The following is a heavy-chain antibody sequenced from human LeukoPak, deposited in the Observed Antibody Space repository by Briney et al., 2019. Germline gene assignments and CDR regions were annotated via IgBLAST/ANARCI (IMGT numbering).Heavy chain of an antibody. CDR1: GGSFSGYS. CDR2: ITHGGST. J-gene: IGHJ4*02. V-gene: IGHV4-34*01. CDR3: ARGGWHSSSWYFDY. Sequence: SETLSLTCAVYGGSFSGYSWSWIRQPPGKGLEWIGEITHGGSTNHNPSLKSRVTISVDTSKNQFSLELNSVTAADTAVYYCARGGWHSSSWYFDYWGQGTLVTVSS. D-gene: IGHD6-13*01.